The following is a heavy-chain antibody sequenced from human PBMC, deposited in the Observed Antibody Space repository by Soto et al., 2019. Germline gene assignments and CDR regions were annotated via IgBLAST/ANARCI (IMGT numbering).Heavy chain of an antibody. CDR2: INAGNGNT. D-gene: IGHD2-21*02. J-gene: IGHJ4*02. V-gene: IGHV1-3*01. CDR3: ARSIVVVTAADY. Sequence: QVQLVQSGDAVKKPGASVKASCKASGYTFTSYAMHWMRQAPGQGLEWMGWINAGNGNTKYSQKFQGRVTITRDTSASTDYMELSSLRSEDTAVYYCARSIVVVTAADYWGQGNLVTVAA. CDR1: GYTFTSYA.